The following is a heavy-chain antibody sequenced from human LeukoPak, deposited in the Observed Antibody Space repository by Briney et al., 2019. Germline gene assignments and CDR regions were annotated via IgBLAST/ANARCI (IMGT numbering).Heavy chain of an antibody. J-gene: IGHJ4*02. CDR3: ASGYDILTGTIEPLDY. Sequence: GGSLRLSCAASGFTFSSYSMNWVRQAPGKGLEWVSSISSSSNYIYYADSVKGRFTISRDNAKNSLYLQMNSLRAEDTAVYYCASGYDILTGTIEPLDYWGQGTLVTVSS. CDR2: ISSSSNYI. D-gene: IGHD3-9*01. V-gene: IGHV3-21*01. CDR1: GFTFSSYS.